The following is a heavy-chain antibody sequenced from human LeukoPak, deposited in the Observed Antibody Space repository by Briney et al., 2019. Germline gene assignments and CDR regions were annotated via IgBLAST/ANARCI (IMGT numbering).Heavy chain of an antibody. CDR2: IYYSGST. CDR1: GGSISSGGYY. Sequence: PSQTLSLTCTVSGGSISSGGYYWSWIRQHPGKGLEWIGYIYYSGSTYYNPSLKSRVTISVDTSKNQFSLKLSSVTAADTAVYYCARAIYDFWSGYYGWSVDYWGQGTLVTVSS. V-gene: IGHV4-31*03. J-gene: IGHJ4*02. D-gene: IGHD3-3*01. CDR3: ARAIYDFWSGYYGWSVDY.